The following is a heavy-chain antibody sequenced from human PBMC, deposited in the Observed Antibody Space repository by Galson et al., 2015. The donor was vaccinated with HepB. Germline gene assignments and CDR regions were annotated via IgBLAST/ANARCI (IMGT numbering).Heavy chain of an antibody. D-gene: IGHD4-17*01. Sequence: SVKVSCKASGYTFTSYAMNRVRQAPGQGLEWMGWINTNTGNPTYAQGFTGRFVFSLDTSVSTAYLQISSLKAEDTAVYYCARDPHYGDYLGYFDYWGQGTLVTVSS. J-gene: IGHJ4*02. V-gene: IGHV7-4-1*02. CDR1: GYTFTSYA. CDR2: INTNTGNP. CDR3: ARDPHYGDYLGYFDY.